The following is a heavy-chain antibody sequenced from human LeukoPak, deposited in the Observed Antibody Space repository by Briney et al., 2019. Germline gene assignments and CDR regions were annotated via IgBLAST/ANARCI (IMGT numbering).Heavy chain of an antibody. CDR2: ISGYNGNT. CDR3: ARSGRGTYYCFDY. Sequence: SVKVSCKASGYTFTGYGISWVRQAPGQGLEWMGWISGYNGNTNYAQKLQGRVSMTADTSTSTAYMELRSPRSDDTAVYYCARSGRGTYYCFDYWGQGPLVTVSS. CDR1: GYTFTGYG. D-gene: IGHD1-26*01. J-gene: IGHJ4*02. V-gene: IGHV1-18*01.